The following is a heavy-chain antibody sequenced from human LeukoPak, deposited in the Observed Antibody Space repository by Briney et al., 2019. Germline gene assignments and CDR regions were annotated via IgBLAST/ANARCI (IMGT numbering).Heavy chain of an antibody. CDR1: GFTLSNYW. CDR2: INGDGSIT. D-gene: IGHD4-17*01. Sequence: PGGSLRLSCAASGFTLSNYWMHWVRHARGKGLVCVSRINGDGSITTYADSVEGRFTISRDNAKNTLYLQMNSPRAEDTAVYYCARVGATVTPYYYYGMDVWGQGTTVTVSS. CDR3: ARVGATVTPYYYYGMDV. J-gene: IGHJ6*02. V-gene: IGHV3-74*01.